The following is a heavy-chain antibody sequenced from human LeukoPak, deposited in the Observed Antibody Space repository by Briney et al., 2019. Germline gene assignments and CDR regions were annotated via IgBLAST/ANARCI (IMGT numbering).Heavy chain of an antibody. J-gene: IGHJ5*02. Sequence: GGSLRLSCAASGFTFSSYGMHWVRQAPGKGLEWVAVISYDGSNKYYADSVKGRFTIPRDNSKNTLYLQMNSLRAEDTAVYYCATGSRFDPWGQGTLVTVSS. CDR3: ATGSRFDP. D-gene: IGHD5-12*01. V-gene: IGHV3-30*03. CDR2: ISYDGSNK. CDR1: GFTFSSYG.